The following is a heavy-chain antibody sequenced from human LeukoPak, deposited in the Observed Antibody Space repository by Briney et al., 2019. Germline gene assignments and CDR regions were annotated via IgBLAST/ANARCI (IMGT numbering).Heavy chain of an antibody. CDR2: ISYDGSNK. CDR3: ATYRQVLLPFES. Sequence: GGSLRLSCAASGFTFSSYAIHWVRQAPGKGLEYVAVISYDGSNKYYADSVKGRFTISRDNSKNTLYLQMNSLRAEDTAIYYCATYRQVLLPFESWGQGTLVTVSP. J-gene: IGHJ4*02. V-gene: IGHV3-30*04. D-gene: IGHD2-8*02. CDR1: GFTFSSYA.